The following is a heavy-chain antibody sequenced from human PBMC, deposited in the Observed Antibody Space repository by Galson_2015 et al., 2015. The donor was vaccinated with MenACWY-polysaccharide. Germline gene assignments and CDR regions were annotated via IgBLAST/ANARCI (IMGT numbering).Heavy chain of an antibody. V-gene: IGHV3-48*02. CDR3: VRDFLWTFDI. D-gene: IGHD2-21*01. J-gene: IGHJ3*02. Sequence: SLRLSCAASGFTFDDYAMNWVRQAPGKGLEYVAYITSDSGIISYADSVKGRFTISRDNAGESLFLQMNSLSDEDTAVYHCVRDFLWTFDIWGQGTMVTVSS. CDR1: GFTFDDYA. CDR2: ITSDSGII.